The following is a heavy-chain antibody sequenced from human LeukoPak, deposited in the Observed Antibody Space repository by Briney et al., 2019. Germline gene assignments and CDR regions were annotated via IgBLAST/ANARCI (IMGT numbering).Heavy chain of an antibody. Sequence: GASVKVSCKASGYTFTGYYMHWVRQAPGQGLEWMGWINPNSGGTNYAQKFQGRVTMTRDTSISTAYMELSRLRSDDTAVYYCARDVRGLYWLLFDYWGQGTLVTVSS. CDR1: GYTFTGYY. CDR3: ARDVRGLYWLLFDY. J-gene: IGHJ4*02. V-gene: IGHV1-2*02. CDR2: INPNSGGT. D-gene: IGHD3/OR15-3a*01.